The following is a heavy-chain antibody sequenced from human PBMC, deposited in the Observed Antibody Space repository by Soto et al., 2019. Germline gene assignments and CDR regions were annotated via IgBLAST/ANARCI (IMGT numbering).Heavy chain of an antibody. CDR2: IYHSGST. D-gene: IGHD3-22*01. J-gene: IGHJ6*02. V-gene: IGHV4-30-2*01. Sequence: PSETLSLTCAVSGGSISSGGYSWSWIRRPPGKGLEWIGYIYHSGSTYYNPSLKSRVTISVDRSKNQFSLKLSSVTAADTAVYYCARDGDSSGYYGAPGGMDVWGQGTTVTVSS. CDR1: GGSISSGGYS. CDR3: ARDGDSSGYYGAPGGMDV.